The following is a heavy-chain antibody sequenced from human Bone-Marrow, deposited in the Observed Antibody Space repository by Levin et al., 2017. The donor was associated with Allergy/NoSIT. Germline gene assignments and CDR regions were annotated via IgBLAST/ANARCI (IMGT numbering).Heavy chain of an antibody. CDR2: ISGGGAST. D-gene: IGHD1-7*01. J-gene: IGHJ6*02. CDR3: ASFELGSCYYGMDV. CDR1: TFTFNTYA. Sequence: PGGSLRLSCAASTFTFNTYAMTWVRQAPGKGLEWLSAISGGGASTFYADSLRGRFTISRDNSKNPLFLQMNSLRVEDTAVYYCASFELGSCYYGMDVWGQGTTVTVS. V-gene: IGHV3-23*01.